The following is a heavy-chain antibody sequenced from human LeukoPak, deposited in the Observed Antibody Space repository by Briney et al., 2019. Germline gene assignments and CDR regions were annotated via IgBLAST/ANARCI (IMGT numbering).Heavy chain of an antibody. CDR3: AKVGRATYDSSGYRSSSDY. V-gene: IGHV3-64*01. CDR2: ISNNGGST. Sequence: GGSLRLSCAASGFTFSSYAMHWVRQAPGKGLEYVSAISNNGGSTFYANSVKGRFTISRDNSKNTLYLQMNSLRAEDTAVYYCAKVGRATYDSSGYRSSSDYWGQGTLVTVSS. D-gene: IGHD3-22*01. CDR1: GFTFSSYA. J-gene: IGHJ4*02.